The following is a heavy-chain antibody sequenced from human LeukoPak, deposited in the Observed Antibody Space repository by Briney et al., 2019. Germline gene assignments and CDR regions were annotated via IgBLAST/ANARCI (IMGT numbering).Heavy chain of an antibody. CDR2: IRYDGSNK. V-gene: IGHV3-30*02. CDR3: AKDHERWLQSSGWFDP. Sequence: GGSLRLSCAASGFTFSSYGMHWVRQAPGKGLEWVAFIRYDGSNKYYADSVKGRFTISRGNSKNTLYLQMNSLRAEDTAVYYCAKDHERWLQSSGWFDPWGQGTLVTVSS. CDR1: GFTFSSYG. J-gene: IGHJ5*02. D-gene: IGHD5-24*01.